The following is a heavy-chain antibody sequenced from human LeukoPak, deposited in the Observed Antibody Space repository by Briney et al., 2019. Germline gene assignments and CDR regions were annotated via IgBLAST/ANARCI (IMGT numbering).Heavy chain of an antibody. V-gene: IGHV1-69*06. CDR2: IIPIFGTA. D-gene: IGHD2-2*01. CDR1: GGTFSRYA. Sequence: ASVKVSCKASGGTFSRYAISWVRQAPGQGLEWMGRIIPIFGTANYAQKFQGRVTITADKSTSTAYMELSSLRSEDTAVYYCARGPCSSTSCYGVYNWFDPWGQGTLVTVSS. CDR3: ARGPCSSTSCYGVYNWFDP. J-gene: IGHJ5*02.